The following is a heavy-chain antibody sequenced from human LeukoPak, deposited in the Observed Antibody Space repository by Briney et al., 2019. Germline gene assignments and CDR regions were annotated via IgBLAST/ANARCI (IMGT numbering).Heavy chain of an antibody. J-gene: IGHJ3*02. D-gene: IGHD1-26*01. CDR2: IRGSGGTP. V-gene: IGHV3-23*01. CDR1: GFTFSNYA. CDR3: ASYRRAFDT. Sequence: GGSLRLSCAASGFTFSNYAMAWVRQAPGKGLEWVSGIRGSGGTPYYADSVKGRFTVSRDNSKNTVYLQMDTLRVEDTAMYYCASYRRAFDTWGLGTMVTVSS.